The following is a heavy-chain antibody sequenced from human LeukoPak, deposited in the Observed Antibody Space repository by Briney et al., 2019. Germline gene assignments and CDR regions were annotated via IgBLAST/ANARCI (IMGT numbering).Heavy chain of an antibody. CDR2: ISSSSSYI. D-gene: IGHD4-11*01. J-gene: IGHJ5*02. V-gene: IGHV3-21*01. CDR1: GFTFSSYS. CDR3: AREHYSNYNWFDP. Sequence: GGSLRLSCAASGFTFSSYSMNWVRQAPGKGLEWVSSISSSSSYIYYADSVKGRFTISRDNAKNTLYLQMNSLRAEDTAVYYCAREHYSNYNWFDPWGQGTLVTVSS.